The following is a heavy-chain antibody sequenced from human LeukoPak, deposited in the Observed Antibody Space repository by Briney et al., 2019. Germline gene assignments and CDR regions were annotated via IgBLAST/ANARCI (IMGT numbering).Heavy chain of an antibody. CDR2: INHSGST. CDR3: ARVLGLRYHYDSSGYGDYFDY. Sequence: SETLSLTCAVYGGSFSGYYWSWIRQPPGKGLEWIGEINHSGSTNYNPSLKSRVTISVDTSKNQFSLKLSSVTAADTAVYYCARVLGLRYHYDSSGYGDYFDYWGQGTLVTVSS. CDR1: GGSFSGYY. J-gene: IGHJ4*02. D-gene: IGHD3-22*01. V-gene: IGHV4-34*01.